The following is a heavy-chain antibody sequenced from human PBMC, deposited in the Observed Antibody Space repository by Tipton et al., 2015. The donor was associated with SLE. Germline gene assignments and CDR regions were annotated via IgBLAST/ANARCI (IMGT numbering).Heavy chain of an antibody. Sequence: TLSLTCTVSGGSISNPYWTWIRQPPGKGLEWIGFIYYSGDTNSNPSLKSRVTISLDTSKNQISLKLNSVTAADTAAYYCARGLGFWDVWGQGTTVTVSS. J-gene: IGHJ6*02. D-gene: IGHD5-12*01. CDR2: IYYSGDT. CDR3: ARGLGFWDV. CDR1: GGSISNPY. V-gene: IGHV4-59*11.